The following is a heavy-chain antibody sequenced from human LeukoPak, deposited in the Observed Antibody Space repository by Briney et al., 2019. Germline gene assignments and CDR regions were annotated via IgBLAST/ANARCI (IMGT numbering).Heavy chain of an antibody. CDR3: ARVTKGRDGYKLPFDY. Sequence: ASVKVSCKASGYSFSTYDINWVRQASGQGLEWIGWIHPTSTNTAYTQKFHPRFQGRLTITRDTSISTAYMELSSLTSDDTAVYYCARVTKGRDGYKLPFDYWGQGTLVTVSS. J-gene: IGHJ4*02. CDR1: GYSFSTYD. V-gene: IGHV1-8*03. D-gene: IGHD5-24*01. CDR2: IHPTSTNT.